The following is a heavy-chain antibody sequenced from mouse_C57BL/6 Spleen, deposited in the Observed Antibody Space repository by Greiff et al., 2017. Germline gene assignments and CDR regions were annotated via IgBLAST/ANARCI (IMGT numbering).Heavy chain of an antibody. CDR3: ARDTTVPEYFDV. CDR1: GYAFSSYW. J-gene: IGHJ1*03. V-gene: IGHV1-80*01. Sequence: QVQLQQSGAELVKPGASEKISCKASGYAFSSYWMNWVKQRPGKGLEWIGQIYPGDGDTNYNGKFKGKATLTADKSSSTAYMQLSSLTSEDSAVYFCARDTTVPEYFDVWGTGTTVTVSS. D-gene: IGHD1-1*01. CDR2: IYPGDGDT.